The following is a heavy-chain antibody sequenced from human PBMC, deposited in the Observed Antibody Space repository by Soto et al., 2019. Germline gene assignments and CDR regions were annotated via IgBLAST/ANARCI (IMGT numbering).Heavy chain of an antibody. D-gene: IGHD5-12*01. J-gene: IGHJ4*02. CDR2: IYYSGST. V-gene: IGHV4-30-4*01. CDR3: ARWLGYGPHFDY. Sequence: QVQLQESGPGLVKPSQTLSLTCTVSGGSISSGDYYWSWIRQPPGKGLEWIGYIYYSGSTYYNPSLKSRVTISVDTSKHPFSLKRSSVTAADTAVYYCARWLGYGPHFDYWGQGTLVTVSS. CDR1: GGSISSGDYY.